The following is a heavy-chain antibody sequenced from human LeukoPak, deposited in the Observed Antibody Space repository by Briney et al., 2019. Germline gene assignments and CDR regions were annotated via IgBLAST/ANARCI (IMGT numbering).Heavy chain of an antibody. D-gene: IGHD3-22*01. CDR1: GYTFTGYY. CDR2: INPNSGGT. V-gene: IGHV1-2*02. CDR3: ARWGHDSSGYYLSYFDY. J-gene: IGHJ4*02. Sequence: VASVKVSCKASGYTFTGYYMHWVRQAPGQGLEWMGWINPNSGGTNYAQKFQGRVTMTRDTSISTAYMELSRLRSDDTAVYYCARWGHDSSGYYLSYFDYWGQGTLVTVSS.